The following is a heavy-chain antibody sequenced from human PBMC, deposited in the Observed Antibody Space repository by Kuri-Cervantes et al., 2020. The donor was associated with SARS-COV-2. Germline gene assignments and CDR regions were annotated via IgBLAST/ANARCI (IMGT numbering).Heavy chain of an antibody. Sequence: SEKVSCKASGGTFSSYAISWVRQAPGQGLEWMGGIIPIFGTANYAQKFQGRVTITTDESTSTAYMELSSLRSEDTAVYYCARDQYGSGGMGNYWGQGTLVTVSS. CDR1: GGTFSSYA. V-gene: IGHV1-69*05. D-gene: IGHD3-10*01. J-gene: IGHJ4*02. CDR2: IIPIFGTA. CDR3: ARDQYGSGGMGNY.